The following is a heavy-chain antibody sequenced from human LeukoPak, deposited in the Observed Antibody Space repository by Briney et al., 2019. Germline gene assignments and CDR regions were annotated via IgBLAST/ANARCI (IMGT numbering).Heavy chain of an antibody. CDR1: GFTFSSFS. CDR3: ARDVLVGATTPFDC. CDR2: VSYDGSKK. J-gene: IGHJ4*02. D-gene: IGHD1-26*01. Sequence: GGSLRLSCAASGFTFSSFSMHWVRQAPGKGLEWVAVVSYDGSKKYYAGSVKGRFTISRDNSKNTLYLQMNSLRAEDTAVYYCARDVLVGATTPFDCWGQGTLVTVSS. V-gene: IGHV3-30-3*01.